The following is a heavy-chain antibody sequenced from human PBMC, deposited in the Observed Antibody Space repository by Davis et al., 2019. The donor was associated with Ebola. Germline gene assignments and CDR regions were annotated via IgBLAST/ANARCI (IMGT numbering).Heavy chain of an antibody. CDR2: IYYIGST. CDR1: GGSISSHY. Sequence: PSETLSLTCTVSGGSISSHYWSWIRQPPGKGLEWIGYIYYIGSTNYNPSLKSRVTMSVDKSKNQFSLKLSSVTAADTAVYYCARVGVQAFDIWGQGTMVTVSS. D-gene: IGHD1-1*01. V-gene: IGHV4-59*11. J-gene: IGHJ3*02. CDR3: ARVGVQAFDI.